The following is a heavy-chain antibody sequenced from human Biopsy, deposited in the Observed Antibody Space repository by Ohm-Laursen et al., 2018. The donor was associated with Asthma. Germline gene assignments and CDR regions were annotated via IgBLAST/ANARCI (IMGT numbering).Heavy chain of an antibody. V-gene: IGHV4-31*01. CDR2: IYYSGET. J-gene: IGHJ4*02. CDR1: GASITTSPSY. CDR3: ARNLSGYTYGPFED. D-gene: IGHD5-18*01. Sequence: TLSLTCPVSGASITTSPSYWSWLRLLPGKGLEWIGCIYYSGETFFNPSLKNPLFMSLDSSKNQFSLKMTSVTVADTAVYFCARNLSGYTYGPFEDWGQGTLVTVSS.